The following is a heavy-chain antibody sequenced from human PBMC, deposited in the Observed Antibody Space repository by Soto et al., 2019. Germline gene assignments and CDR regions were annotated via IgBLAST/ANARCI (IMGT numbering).Heavy chain of an antibody. Sequence: SETLSLTCTVSGGSISSSSYYWGWIRQPPGKGLEWIGSIYYSGSTYYNPSLKSRVTISVDTSKNQFSLKLSSVTAADTAVYYCAGHTRAGSFDYWGQGTLVTVSS. D-gene: IGHD2-15*01. V-gene: IGHV4-39*01. CDR2: IYYSGST. J-gene: IGHJ4*02. CDR3: AGHTRAGSFDY. CDR1: GGSISSSSYY.